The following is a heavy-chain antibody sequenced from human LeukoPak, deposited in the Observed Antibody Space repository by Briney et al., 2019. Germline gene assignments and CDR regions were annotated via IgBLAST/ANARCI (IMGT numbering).Heavy chain of an antibody. J-gene: IGHJ4*02. CDR1: GFTFSSYE. Sequence: GGSLRLSCAASGFTFSSYEMNWVRQAPGKGLEWVSYISSSGSTIYYADSVKGRFTISRDNAKSTVYLQMNSLRAEDTAVYYCARDYYYSVDYWGQGTLVTVSS. D-gene: IGHD3-22*01. V-gene: IGHV3-48*03. CDR2: ISSSGSTI. CDR3: ARDYYYSVDY.